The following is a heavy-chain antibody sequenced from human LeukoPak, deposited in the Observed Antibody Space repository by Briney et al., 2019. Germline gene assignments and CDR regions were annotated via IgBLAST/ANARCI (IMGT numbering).Heavy chain of an antibody. CDR3: AEAGYSYIFDY. V-gene: IGHV3-23*01. CDR1: GFTFSSSA. CDR2: NSGSGDST. J-gene: IGHJ4*02. Sequence: GGSLRLSCAAAGFTFSSSAMNWVRQAPGKGLEWVSANSGSGDSTYYADSVKGRFTISRDNSKNTLYLQMNSLRAEDTAVYYCAEAGYSYIFDYWGQGTLVTVSS. D-gene: IGHD5-18*01.